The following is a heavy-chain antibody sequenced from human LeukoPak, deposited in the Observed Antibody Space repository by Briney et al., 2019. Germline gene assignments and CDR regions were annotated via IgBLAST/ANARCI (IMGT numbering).Heavy chain of an antibody. V-gene: IGHV4-34*01. CDR3: ARVLVGTDY. J-gene: IGHJ4*02. Sequence: SETLSLTCAVYGGSFSGYYWSWIRQPPGKGLEWIGEINHSGSTNYYPSLKSRVTISVDTSKNQFSLKLSSVTAADTAVYYCARVLVGTDYWGQGTLVTVSS. D-gene: IGHD1-26*01. CDR1: GGSFSGYY. CDR2: INHSGST.